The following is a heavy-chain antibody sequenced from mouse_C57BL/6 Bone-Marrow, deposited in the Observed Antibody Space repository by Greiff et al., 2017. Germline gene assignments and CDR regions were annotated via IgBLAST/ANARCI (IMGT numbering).Heavy chain of an antibody. V-gene: IGHV1-59*01. CDR3: ARCDGYYGY. J-gene: IGHJ2*01. CDR2: IDPSDSYT. Sequence: QVQLQQPGAELVRPGTSVKLSCKASGYTFTSYWMHWVKQRPGQGLEWIGVIDPSDSYTNYNQKFKGKATLTVDTSSSTAYMQLSSLTSEDSAVYYCARCDGYYGYWGQGTTLKVSS. D-gene: IGHD2-3*01. CDR1: GYTFTSYW.